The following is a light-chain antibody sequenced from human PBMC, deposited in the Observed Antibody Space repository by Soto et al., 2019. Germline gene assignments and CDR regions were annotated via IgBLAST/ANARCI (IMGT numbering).Light chain of an antibody. Sequence: QSVLTQPPSASGTPGQRVTISCSGSRSNIGSNNVNWYQQLPGTAPKLLIFSDNQRPSGVPDRFSGSMSGTSASLAISGLQSEDEADYYCAAWDDSLNGVVFGGGTKLTVL. V-gene: IGLV1-44*01. J-gene: IGLJ2*01. CDR2: SDN. CDR3: AAWDDSLNGVV. CDR1: RSNIGSNN.